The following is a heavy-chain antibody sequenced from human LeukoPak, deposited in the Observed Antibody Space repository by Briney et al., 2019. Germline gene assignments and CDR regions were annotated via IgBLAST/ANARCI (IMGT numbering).Heavy chain of an antibody. D-gene: IGHD5-24*01. CDR2: ISGSGSGGST. CDR1: GFTFSNHG. Sequence: GGSLRLSCAASGFTFSNHGMNWVRQAPGKGLGWVSSISGSGSGGSTYYADSVKGRFTISRDNSKNTLYLQMNSLIAEDTAVYYCAKSGYNRFDYWGQGTRVTVSS. J-gene: IGHJ4*02. V-gene: IGHV3-23*01. CDR3: AKSGYNRFDY.